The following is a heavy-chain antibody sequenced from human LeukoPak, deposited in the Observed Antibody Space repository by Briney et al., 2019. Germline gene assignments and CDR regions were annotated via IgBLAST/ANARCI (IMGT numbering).Heavy chain of an antibody. CDR1: GFTFSSYW. V-gene: IGHV3-7*03. D-gene: IGHD1-26*01. J-gene: IGHJ4*02. CDR3: ATPEVGATSGY. Sequence: GGSLRLSCAASGFTFSSYWMSWVRQAPGKGLEWVANIKQDGSEKYYVDSVKGRFTISRDNAKNSLYLQMNSLRAEDTALHYCATPEVGATSGYWGQGTLVTVSS. CDR2: IKQDGSEK.